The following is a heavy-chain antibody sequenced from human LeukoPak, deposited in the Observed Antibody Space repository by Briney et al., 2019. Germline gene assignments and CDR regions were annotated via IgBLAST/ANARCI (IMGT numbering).Heavy chain of an antibody. CDR2: IKGSAEAT. D-gene: IGHD3-22*01. V-gene: IGHV3-21*01. J-gene: IGHJ4*02. Sequence: GGSLRLSCVASGFTFSSYIMTWVRQAPGKGLEWFSTIKGSAEATFYADSVKGRFTISRDNAKNSLYLQMNSLRAEDTAVYYCARDLSSYYYDSSGQDYWGQGTLVTVSS. CDR3: ARDLSSYYYDSSGQDY. CDR1: GFTFSSYI.